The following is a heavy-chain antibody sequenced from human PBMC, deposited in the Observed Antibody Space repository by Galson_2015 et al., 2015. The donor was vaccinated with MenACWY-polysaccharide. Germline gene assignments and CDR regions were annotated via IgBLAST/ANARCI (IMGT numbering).Heavy chain of an antibody. D-gene: IGHD3-10*01. CDR1: GFTFSNFW. CDR2: IKQDGSEK. J-gene: IGHJ4*02. Sequence: SLRLSCAASGFTFSNFWMSWVRQAPGKELEWVASIKQDGSEKYLVDSVKGRFTISRDNAKNSLFLQMNSLRAEDTAVYYCARERWVRGVISNWGQGTLVTVSS. V-gene: IGHV3-7*01. CDR3: ARERWVRGVISN.